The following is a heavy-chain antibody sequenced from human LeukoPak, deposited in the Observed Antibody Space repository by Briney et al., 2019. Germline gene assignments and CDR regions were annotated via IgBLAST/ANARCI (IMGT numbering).Heavy chain of an antibody. J-gene: IGHJ4*02. V-gene: IGHV3-21*01. D-gene: IGHD3-3*01. CDR1: GFTFSSYS. CDR2: ISSSSSYI. CDR3: ARGGVLRSFDY. Sequence: GGSLRLSCAASGFTFSSYSMNWVRQAPGRGLEWVSSISSSSSYIYYVDSVKGRFTISRDNAKNSLYLQMNSLRAEDTAVYYCARGGVLRSFDYWGQGTLVTVSS.